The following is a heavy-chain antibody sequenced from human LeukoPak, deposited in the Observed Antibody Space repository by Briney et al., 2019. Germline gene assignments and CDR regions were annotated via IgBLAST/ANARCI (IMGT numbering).Heavy chain of an antibody. CDR3: VREYHGGTYDY. V-gene: IGHV1-46*01. D-gene: IGHD4-23*01. J-gene: IGHJ4*02. CDR1: GYTFINYY. CDR2: IKASDGYT. Sequence: ASVKVSCKASGYTFINYYIHWVRQAPGQGLEWMGIIKASDGYTEHAQKYQGRLLMARDTSTSTVYMELSSLRSEDTALYFCVREYHGGTYDYWGQGTLVTVSS.